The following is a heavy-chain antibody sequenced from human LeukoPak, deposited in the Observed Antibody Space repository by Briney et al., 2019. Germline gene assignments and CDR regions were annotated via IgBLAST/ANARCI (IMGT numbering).Heavy chain of an antibody. CDR2: INHSGST. CDR3: ARRIAVAGRRKGLGWFDP. D-gene: IGHD6-19*01. V-gene: IGHV4-34*01. CDR1: GGSFSVNY. Sequence: SETLSLTCAVYGGSFSVNYWSWIRQPPGKGLEWIGEINHSGSTNYNPSLKSRVTISVDTSKNQFSLKLSSVTAADTAVYYCARRIAVAGRRKGLGWFDPWGQGTLVTVSS. J-gene: IGHJ5*02.